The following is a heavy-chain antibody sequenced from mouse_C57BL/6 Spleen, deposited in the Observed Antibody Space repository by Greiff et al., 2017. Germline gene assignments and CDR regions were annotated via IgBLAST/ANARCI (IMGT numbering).Heavy chain of an antibody. D-gene: IGHD2-4*01. V-gene: IGHV1-78*01. J-gene: IGHJ2*01. CDR1: GYTFTDHT. Sequence: VQLQESDAELVKPGASVKISCKVSGYTFTDHTIHWMKQRPEQGLEWIGYIYPRDGSPKYNEKFKGKATLTADKSSSTAYMQLNSLTSEDSAVYFCARGDDYDSYYFDYWGQGTTLTVSS. CDR3: ARGDDYDSYYFDY. CDR2: IYPRDGSP.